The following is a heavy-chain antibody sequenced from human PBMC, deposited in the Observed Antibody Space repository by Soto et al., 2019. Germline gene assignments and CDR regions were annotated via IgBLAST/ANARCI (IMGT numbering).Heavy chain of an antibody. Sequence: VRQAPGKGLEWVSLIGESGTPTYYADSVKGRFTISRDNSGNTLFLEMYSLRAEDTAVYYCARYIPGVRYYGMDVWGQGTTVTVSS. V-gene: IGHV3-23*01. D-gene: IGHD2-2*01. J-gene: IGHJ6*02. CDR3: ARYIPGVRYYGMDV. CDR2: IGESGTPT.